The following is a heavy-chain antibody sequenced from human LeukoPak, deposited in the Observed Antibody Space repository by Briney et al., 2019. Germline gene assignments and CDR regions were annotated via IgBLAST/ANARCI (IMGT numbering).Heavy chain of an antibody. V-gene: IGHV4-39*01. CDR3: VRRGDSSVFYLFDY. CDR1: GGSISSSSHF. D-gene: IGHD3-22*01. CDR2: IHYNGNT. Sequence: SQTLSLTCTVSGGSISSSSHFWGWIRQPPGKGLEWIGYIHYNGNTYYNPSLKSRVTISVDTSKNQFSLKLSSVTSADTAVYYCVRRGDSSVFYLFDYWGQGTLVTVSS. J-gene: IGHJ4*02.